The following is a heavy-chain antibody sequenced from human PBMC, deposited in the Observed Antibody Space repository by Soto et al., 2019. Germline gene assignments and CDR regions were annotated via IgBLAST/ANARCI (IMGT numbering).Heavy chain of an antibody. Sequence: LRLSCAASGFTFSSYAMHWVRQAPGKGLEWVAVISYDGSNKYYADSVKGRFTISRDNSKNTLYLQMNSLRAEDTAVYYRVRDISGSYSWDYWGQGTLVTVSS. J-gene: IGHJ4*02. CDR2: ISYDGSNK. D-gene: IGHD1-26*01. V-gene: IGHV3-30-3*01. CDR1: GFTFSSYA. CDR3: VRDISGSYSWDY.